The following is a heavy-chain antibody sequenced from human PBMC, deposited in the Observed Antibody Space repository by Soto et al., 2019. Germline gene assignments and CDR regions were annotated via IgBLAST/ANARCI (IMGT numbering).Heavy chain of an antibody. CDR2: LHYSGRS. V-gene: IGHV4-61*01. J-gene: IGHJ3*02. CDR1: GGSVSSGIFY. CDR3: ALASFRALSGGYYFDI. Sequence: QVQLQESGPGLVRPSETLSLTCTVSGGSVSSGIFYWNWVRQLPGKGLEWIGYLHYSGRSTYNPSLTSRASISEDTSENQFSLNLISVDAADTAAYSCALASFRALSGGYYFDIWGKGTIVAVSS. D-gene: IGHD3-22*01.